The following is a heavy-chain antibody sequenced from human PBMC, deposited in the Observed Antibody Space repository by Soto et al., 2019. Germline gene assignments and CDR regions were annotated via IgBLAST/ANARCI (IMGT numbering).Heavy chain of an antibody. CDR2: ISYDGTNK. CDR1: GFSFSISP. CDR3: ARDPKTSGGQHWAFNYFDS. Sequence: LRLSCAASGFSFSISPMHWVRQAPGKGPEWVALISYDGTNKFYADSVKGRFTISRDNSKSTLYLQVDSLRPEDAAVYYCARDPKTSGGQHWAFNYFDSWGQGTLVTVSS. J-gene: IGHJ4*02. D-gene: IGHD7-27*01. V-gene: IGHV3-30-3*01.